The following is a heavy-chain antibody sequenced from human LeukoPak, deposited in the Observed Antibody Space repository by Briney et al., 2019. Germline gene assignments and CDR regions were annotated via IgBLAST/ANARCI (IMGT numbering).Heavy chain of an antibody. CDR2: ITHNGGTQ. D-gene: IGHD1-26*01. Sequence: GTSLRLSCEASGFTFGNYAIHWVRQVPGEGLEWVAIITHNGGTQYYADSVKGRFTISRDNSQSTVFLQMNSLRPEDTAVYYCARDAQSGAFSDFDYWGQGTLVTVSS. CDR3: ARDAQSGAFSDFDY. CDR1: GFTFGNYA. J-gene: IGHJ4*02. V-gene: IGHV3-30-3*01.